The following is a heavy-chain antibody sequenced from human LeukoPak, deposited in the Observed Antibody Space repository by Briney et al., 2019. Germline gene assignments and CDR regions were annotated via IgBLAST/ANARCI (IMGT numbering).Heavy chain of an antibody. D-gene: IGHD3-10*01. J-gene: IGHJ5*02. CDR2: IYYSGST. CDR1: GGSISSSSYY. Sequence: SETLSLTCTVSGGSISSSSYYWGWIRQPPGKGLEWIGSIYYSGSTYYNPSLKSRVTISVDTSKNQFSLKLSSVTAADTAVYYCARQTYYYGSGSHNPCGHGTLVTVSS. V-gene: IGHV4-39*01. CDR3: ARQTYYYGSGSHNP.